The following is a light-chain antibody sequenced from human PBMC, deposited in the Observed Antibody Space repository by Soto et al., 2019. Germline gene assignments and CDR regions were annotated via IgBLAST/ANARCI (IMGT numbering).Light chain of an antibody. CDR3: QQSYSKPPT. V-gene: IGKV1-39*01. J-gene: IGKJ2*01. CDR2: GAT. Sequence: DIQMTQSPSSLSASVGDRVTITCRASQSIATYLNWYQQKPGKAPNLLIYGATNLHSGSPSRFTGSGSGTDFTLIISSLQPEDFATYYCQQSYSKPPTFGLGTKLQI. CDR1: QSIATY.